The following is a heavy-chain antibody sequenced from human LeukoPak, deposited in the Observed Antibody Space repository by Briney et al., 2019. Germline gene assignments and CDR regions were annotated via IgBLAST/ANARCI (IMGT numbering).Heavy chain of an antibody. D-gene: IGHD2-21*01. J-gene: IGHJ6*03. Sequence: PSQTLSLTCTVSGGSISSGGYYWSWIRQPPGKGLEWIGYIYHSGSTYYNPSLKSRVTISVDRSKNQFSLKLSSVTAADTAVYYCARDLWPYYYYYMDVWGKGTTVTVSS. CDR3: ARDLWPYYYYYMDV. CDR1: GGSISSGGYY. CDR2: IYHSGST. V-gene: IGHV4-30-2*01.